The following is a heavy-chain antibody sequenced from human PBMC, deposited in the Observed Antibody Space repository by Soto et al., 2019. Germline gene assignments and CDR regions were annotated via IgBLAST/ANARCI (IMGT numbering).Heavy chain of an antibody. Sequence: SVKVSCKASRGTFSSYAISWVRQAPGQGLEWMGGFIPIFGTANYAQKFQGRITIIADESTSTAYTELSSLRSEDTAVYYCARERGVQPPDYYYGLAVWGQGTPVTVSS. CDR3: ARERGVQPPDYYYGLAV. J-gene: IGHJ6*02. CDR2: FIPIFGTA. V-gene: IGHV1-69*13. D-gene: IGHD6-13*01. CDR1: RGTFSSYA.